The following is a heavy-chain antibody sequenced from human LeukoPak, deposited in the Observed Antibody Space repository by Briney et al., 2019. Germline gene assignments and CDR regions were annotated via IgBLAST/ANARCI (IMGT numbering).Heavy chain of an antibody. J-gene: IGHJ5*02. CDR3: ASETVTTLNWFDP. V-gene: IGHV4-31*03. CDR1: GGSISSGGYY. D-gene: IGHD4-17*01. Sequence: PSETLSLTCTVSGGSISSGGYYWSWIRQHPGKGLEWIGYIYYSGSTYYNPSLKSRLTISVDPSKNQFSLKLSSVTAADTAVYYCASETVTTLNWFDPWGQGTLVTVSS. CDR2: IYYSGST.